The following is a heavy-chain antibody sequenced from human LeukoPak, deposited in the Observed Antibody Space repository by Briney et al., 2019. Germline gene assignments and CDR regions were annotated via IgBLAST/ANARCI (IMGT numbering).Heavy chain of an antibody. CDR2: INPNSGGT. V-gene: IGHV1-2*02. Sequence: ASVKVSCKASGYTFTGYYMHWVRQAPGQGLEWMGWINPNSGGTNYAQKFQGRVTMTRDTSISTVYMEMSRLRSEDTAVYYCARDNSVGDVAWWFDPWGQGTLVTVSS. CDR1: GYTFTGYY. CDR3: ARDNSVGDVAWWFDP. D-gene: IGHD1-26*01. J-gene: IGHJ5*02.